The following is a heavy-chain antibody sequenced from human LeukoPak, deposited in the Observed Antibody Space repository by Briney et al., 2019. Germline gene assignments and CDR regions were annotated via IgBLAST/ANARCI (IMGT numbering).Heavy chain of an antibody. CDR3: ARSRAFNSGAFDP. CDR1: GGSISSYY. D-gene: IGHD1-26*01. J-gene: IGHJ5*02. CDR2: IYYSGST. V-gene: IGHV4-59*01. Sequence: SETLSLTCTVSGGSISSYYWSWIRQPPGKGLEWIGYIYYSGSTNYNPSLKSRVTISVDTSKNQFSLKLSSVTAADTAVYYCARSRAFNSGAFDPWGQGSLVTVSS.